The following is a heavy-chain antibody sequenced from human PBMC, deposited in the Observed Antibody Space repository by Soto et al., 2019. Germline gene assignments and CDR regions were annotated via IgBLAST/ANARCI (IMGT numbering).Heavy chain of an antibody. CDR1: GFSLTTSGXG. J-gene: IGHJ4*02. V-gene: IGHV2-5*02. CDR3: AHRVLRTVFGLVTTTAIYFDF. CDR2: IYWDDDK. D-gene: IGHD3-3*01. Sequence: QITLNESGPTVVRPTETXTLTCRFSGFSLTTSGXGVGXXXQXXXKAPEWLALIYWDDDKRYSASLKSRLTITKDTSKNQVVLTVSDLXXXXXATYYCAHRVLRTVFGLVTTTAIYFDFWGQGTPVAVSS.